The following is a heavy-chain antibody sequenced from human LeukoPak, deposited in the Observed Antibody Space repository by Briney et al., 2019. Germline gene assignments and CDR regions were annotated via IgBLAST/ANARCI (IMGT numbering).Heavy chain of an antibody. J-gene: IGHJ3*02. CDR2: IYYSGST. V-gene: IGHV4-59*11. CDR3: ARGNGAGTSEYYAFDI. Sequence: SETLSLTCTVSGGSISSHYWSWIRQPPGKGLEWIGYIYYSGSTNYNPSLKSRVTISVDTSKNQFSLKLSSVTAADTAVYYCARGNGAGTSEYYAFDIWGQGTMVTVSS. D-gene: IGHD2-2*01. CDR1: GGSISSHY.